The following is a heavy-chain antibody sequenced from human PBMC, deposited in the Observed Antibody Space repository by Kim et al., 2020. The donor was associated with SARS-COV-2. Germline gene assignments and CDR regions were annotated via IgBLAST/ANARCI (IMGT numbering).Heavy chain of an antibody. CDR1: GFTVSSNY. V-gene: IGHV3-53*01. D-gene: IGHD3-10*01. CDR2: IYSGGST. Sequence: GGSLRLSCAASGFTVSSNYMSWVRQAPGKGLEWVSVIYSGGSTYYADSVKGRFTISRDNSKNTLYLQMNSLRAEDTAVYYCARELWFGEFRHSNYYYYGMDVWGQGTTVTVSS. J-gene: IGHJ6*02. CDR3: ARELWFGEFRHSNYYYYGMDV.